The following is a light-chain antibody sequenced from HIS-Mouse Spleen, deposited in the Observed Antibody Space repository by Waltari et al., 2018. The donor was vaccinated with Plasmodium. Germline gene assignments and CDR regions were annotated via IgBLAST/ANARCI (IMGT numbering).Light chain of an antibody. J-gene: IGKJ3*01. CDR3: QQYNNWSFT. V-gene: IGKV3-15*01. CDR1: QSVSSN. Sequence: EIVMTQSPATLSLSPGERATLSCRASQSVSSNLAWYHQKPSQAPRPLIYGASTRDTGIPARFSGSGSGTEFTLTISSLQSEDFAVYYCQQYNNWSFTFGPGTKVDIK. CDR2: GAS.